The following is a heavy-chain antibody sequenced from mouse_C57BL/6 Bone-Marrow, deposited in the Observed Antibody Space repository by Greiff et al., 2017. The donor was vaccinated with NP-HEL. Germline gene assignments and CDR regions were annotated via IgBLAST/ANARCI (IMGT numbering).Heavy chain of an antibody. CDR2: IRNKANGYTT. J-gene: IGHJ2*01. D-gene: IGHD4-1*02. CDR3: ARSSTGTDY. Sequence: EVMLVESGGGLVQPGGSLSLSCAASGFTFTDYYMSWVRQPPGKALEWLGFIRNKANGYTTEYSASVKGRFTISRDNSQSILYLQMNALRAEDSATYYCARSSTGTDYWGQGTTLTVSS. CDR1: GFTFTDYY. V-gene: IGHV7-3*01.